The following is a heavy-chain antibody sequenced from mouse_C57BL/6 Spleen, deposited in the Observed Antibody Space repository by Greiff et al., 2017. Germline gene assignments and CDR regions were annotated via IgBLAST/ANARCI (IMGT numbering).Heavy chain of an antibody. CDR2: FYPGRGSI. V-gene: IGHV1-62-2*01. CDR3: ARHEDQGGYGYWYFDV. D-gene: IGHD2-2*01. CDR1: GYTFTEYT. Sequence: QVQLQQSGAELVKPGASVKLSCKASGYTFTEYTIHWVKQRSGQGLEWIGWFYPGRGSIKYNEKFKDKATLTADKSSSTVYMELSRLTSEDSAVYFCARHEDQGGYGYWYFDVWGTGTTVTVSS. J-gene: IGHJ1*03.